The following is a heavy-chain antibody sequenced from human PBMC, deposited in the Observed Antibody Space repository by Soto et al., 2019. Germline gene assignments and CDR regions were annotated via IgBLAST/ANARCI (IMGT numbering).Heavy chain of an antibody. D-gene: IGHD5-12*01. CDR2: IVPIVDTS. V-gene: IGHV1-69*12. Sequence: QVQLVQSGAEVRQPASSVKVSCKTSGGTFSSYAISWVRQAPGQGLEWMVGIVPIVDTSTYAQKFQGRVTITADESTSTVYMELSSLRSDDTAVYYCVRVVAIPGYPDNWGQGTLVTVSS. CDR3: VRVVAIPGYPDN. J-gene: IGHJ4*02. CDR1: GGTFSSYA.